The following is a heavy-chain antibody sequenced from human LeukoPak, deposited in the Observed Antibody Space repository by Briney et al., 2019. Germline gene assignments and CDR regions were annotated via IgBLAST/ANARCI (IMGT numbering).Heavy chain of an antibody. V-gene: IGHV3-23*01. CDR3: AKAPDYYGSGSYYNGVYYFDY. D-gene: IGHD3-10*01. J-gene: IGHJ4*02. Sequence: GGSLRLSCAASGFTFSSYAMSWVRQAPGKGLEWVSAISGSGGSTYYADSVKGQFTISRDNSKNTLYLQMNSLRAEDTAVYYCAKAPDYYGSGSYYNGVYYFDYWGQGTLVTVSS. CDR2: ISGSGGST. CDR1: GFTFSSYA.